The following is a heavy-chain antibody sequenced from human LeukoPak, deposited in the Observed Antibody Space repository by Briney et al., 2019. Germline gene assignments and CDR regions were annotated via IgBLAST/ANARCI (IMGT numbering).Heavy chain of an antibody. CDR3: ARQDDKYGGDY. CDR2: ISFDVTYK. J-gene: IGHJ4*02. D-gene: IGHD3-22*01. Sequence: PGRSLRLSCATSGFTFSTYAMHWVRQAPGKGLEWVAVISFDVTYKYYADSVKGRFTISRDSSTNTLYLQMNRMRAEDSDVYYCARQDDKYGGDYWGQGTLVTVSS. V-gene: IGHV3-30*04. CDR1: GFTFSTYA.